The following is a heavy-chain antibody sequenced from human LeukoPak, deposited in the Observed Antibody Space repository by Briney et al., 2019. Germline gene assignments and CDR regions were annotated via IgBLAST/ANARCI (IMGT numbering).Heavy chain of an antibody. Sequence: GVLRLSCAASGFTFNSYAMSWVRQAPGKGLEWVSAISDSGGSTYYTDSVKGRFTISRDNSKNTLYLQMNSLRAEDTAVYYCARGRQIFHYWGQGTLVTVSS. CDR2: ISDSGGST. J-gene: IGHJ4*02. CDR1: GFTFNSYA. V-gene: IGHV3-23*01. CDR3: ARGRQIFHY.